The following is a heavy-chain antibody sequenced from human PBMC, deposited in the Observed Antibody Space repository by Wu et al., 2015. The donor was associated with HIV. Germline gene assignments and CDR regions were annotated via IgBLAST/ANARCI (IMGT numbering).Heavy chain of an antibody. CDR1: GGTFNSYS. D-gene: IGHD5-12*01. CDR3: ARDSSGYYYFDY. Sequence: QVQLVQSGAEGKKPGSSMKVSCKASGGTFNSYSISWVRQAPGQGLEWMGRIIPIFGTAHYAQKFQGRVSITADESTTTAYMELSSLRSEDTAVYYCARDSSGYYYFDYWGQGTLVTVSS. V-gene: IGHV1-69*13. J-gene: IGHJ4*02. CDR2: IIPIFGTA.